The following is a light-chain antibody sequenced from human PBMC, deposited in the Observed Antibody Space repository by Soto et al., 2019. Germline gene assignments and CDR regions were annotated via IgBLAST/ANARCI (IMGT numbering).Light chain of an antibody. J-gene: IGLJ1*01. CDR3: SSFTSSSTYI. CDR1: SSDVGAYNS. CDR2: EVT. Sequence: QSALTQPASVSGSPGQSITVSCTGTSSDVGAYNSVSWYQQHPGKAPKLILYEVTNRPSGVSERFSGSKSANTASLTISGLQAGDEADYYCSSFTSSSTYIFGTGTK. V-gene: IGLV2-14*03.